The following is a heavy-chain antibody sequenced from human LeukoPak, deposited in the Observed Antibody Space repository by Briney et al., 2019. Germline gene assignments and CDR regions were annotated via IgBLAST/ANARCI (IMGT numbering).Heavy chain of an antibody. D-gene: IGHD3-3*01. CDR3: AREDVVDVLRFLEWQKGFFDY. CDR1: GGSISSGSYY. J-gene: IGHJ4*02. CDR2: IYTSGST. Sequence: SETLSLTCTVPGGSISSGSYYWSWIRQPAGKGLEWIGRIYTSGSTNYNPSLKSRVTISVDTSKNQFSLKLSSVTAADTAVYYCAREDVVDVLRFLEWQKGFFDYWGQGTLVTVSS. V-gene: IGHV4-61*02.